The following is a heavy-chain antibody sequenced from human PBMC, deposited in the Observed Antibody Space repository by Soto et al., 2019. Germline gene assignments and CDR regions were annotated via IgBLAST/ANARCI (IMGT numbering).Heavy chain of an antibody. J-gene: IGHJ4*02. CDR1: GFTFSSYG. CDR2: IWYDGSNK. V-gene: IGHV3-33*01. D-gene: IGHD3-3*01. Sequence: GGALRLSCAASGFTFSSYGMHWVRQAPGKGLEWVAVIWYDGSNKYYADSVKGRFTISRDNSKNTLYLQMNSLRAEDTAVYYWARDLTGTIYYFDYWGQGTLVTVSS. CDR3: ARDLTGTIYYFDY.